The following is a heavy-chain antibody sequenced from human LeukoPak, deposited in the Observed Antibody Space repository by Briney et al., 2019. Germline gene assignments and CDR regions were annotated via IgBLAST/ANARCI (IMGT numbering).Heavy chain of an antibody. V-gene: IGHV3-7*01. CDR2: IKQDGSEK. J-gene: IGHJ6*03. D-gene: IGHD1-1*01. Sequence: GGSLRLSCAASGFTFSSYWMSWVRQAPGKGLEWVANIKQDGSEKNYVDSVKGRFTISRDNAKNSLYLQMSSLRAEDTAVYYCARDGNNYYYYMDVWGKGTTVTVSS. CDR1: GFTFSSYW. CDR3: ARDGNNYYYYMDV.